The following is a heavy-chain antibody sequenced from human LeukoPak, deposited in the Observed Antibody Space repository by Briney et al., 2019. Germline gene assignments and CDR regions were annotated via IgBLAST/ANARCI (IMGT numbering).Heavy chain of an antibody. J-gene: IGHJ5*02. D-gene: IGHD3-9*01. CDR1: GFTFSDYY. CDR3: ARGFSVVSVWLFRWHWFDP. V-gene: IGHV3-11*01. Sequence: GGSLRLSCAASGFTFSDYYMSWIRQAPGKGLEWVSYISSSGSTIYYADSVKGRFTISRDNAKNSLYLQMNSLRAEDTAVYYCARGFSVVSVWLFRWHWFDPWGQGTLVTVSS. CDR2: ISSSGSTI.